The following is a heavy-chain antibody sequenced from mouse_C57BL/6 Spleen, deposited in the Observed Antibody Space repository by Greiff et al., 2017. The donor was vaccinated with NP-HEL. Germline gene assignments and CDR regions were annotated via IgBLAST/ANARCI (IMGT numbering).Heavy chain of an antibody. CDR2: ISSGGSYT. V-gene: IGHV5-6*02. D-gene: IGHD2-12*01. CDR1: GFTFSSYG. Sequence: DVMLVESGGDLVKPGGSLKLSCAASGFTFSSYGMSWVRQTPDKRLEWVATISSGGSYTYYLDSVKGRFTISRDNAKNTLYLQMSSQKSEDTAMYYCARHRRPDAGNYYAMDYWGQGTSVTVSS. CDR3: ARHRRPDAGNYYAMDY. J-gene: IGHJ4*01.